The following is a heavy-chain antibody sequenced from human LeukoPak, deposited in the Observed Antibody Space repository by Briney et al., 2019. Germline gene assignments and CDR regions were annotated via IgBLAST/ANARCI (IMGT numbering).Heavy chain of an antibody. V-gene: IGHV1-2*06. CDR3: ARVGEWELGYYFDY. D-gene: IGHD1-26*01. CDR1: GYTFTGYY. CDR2: INPNSGGT. J-gene: IGHJ4*02. Sequence: ASVKVSCKASGYTFTGYYMHWVRQAPGQGLEWMGRINPNSGGTNYAQKFQGRVTMTRDTSISTAYMELSRLRSDDTAVYYCARVGEWELGYYFDYWGQGTLVTVSS.